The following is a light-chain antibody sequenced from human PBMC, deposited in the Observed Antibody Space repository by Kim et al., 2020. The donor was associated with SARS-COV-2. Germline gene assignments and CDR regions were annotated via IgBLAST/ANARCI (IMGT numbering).Light chain of an antibody. CDR3: GAWDNSLSAGI. CDR1: SSNIGKNY. CDR2: DND. J-gene: IGLJ2*01. Sequence: QSVLTQPPSVSAAPGQKVTISCSGSSSNIGKNYVSWYQQFPGTAPKLLIYDNDKRASGIPDRFSGSKSGTSATLGITGLQTGDEADYYCGAWDNSLSAGIFGGGTKLTVL. V-gene: IGLV1-51*01.